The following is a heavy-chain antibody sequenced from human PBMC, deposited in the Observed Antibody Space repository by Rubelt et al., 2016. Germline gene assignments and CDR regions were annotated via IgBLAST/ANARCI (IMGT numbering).Heavy chain of an antibody. J-gene: IGHJ4*02. V-gene: IGHV3-7*05. CDR3: ATDYLGY. CDR1: GFTFSSYA. CDR2: IKQDGSEK. Sequence: GFTFSSYAMHWVRQAPGKGLEWVANIKQDGSEKYYVDSVKGRFTISRDNAKNSLSLQMISLRADDTAVYYCATDYLGYWGQGTLVTVSS.